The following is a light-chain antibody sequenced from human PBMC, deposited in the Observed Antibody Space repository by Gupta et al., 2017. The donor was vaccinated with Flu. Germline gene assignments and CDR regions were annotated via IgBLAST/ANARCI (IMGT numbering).Light chain of an antibody. V-gene: IGKV1-39*01. Sequence: DTQMTQSPSSLSASVGDRVTITCRASQSISNYLNWYQQKPGKAPKLLIYATFSLESGVPSRFRGVRSGTDFTLTISRRQPEDFATYYCQQTYSSPFPFGHGTKVDVK. CDR1: QSISNY. J-gene: IGKJ3*01. CDR2: ATF. CDR3: QQTYSSPFP.